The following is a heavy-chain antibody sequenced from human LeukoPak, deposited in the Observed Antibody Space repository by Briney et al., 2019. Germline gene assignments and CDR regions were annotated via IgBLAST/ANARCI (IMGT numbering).Heavy chain of an antibody. V-gene: IGHV3-73*01. J-gene: IGHJ6*02. CDR3: TRLEGVAYGMDV. CDR2: IRSKANGYAT. Sequence: GGSLRLSCAASGFTFSGSAVHWVRQASGKGLEWVGRIRSKANGYATAYAASVNGRFTISRDDSKNTAYLQMNSLKTEDTAVYYCTRLEGVAYGMDVWGQGTTVTVSS. CDR1: GFTFSGSA.